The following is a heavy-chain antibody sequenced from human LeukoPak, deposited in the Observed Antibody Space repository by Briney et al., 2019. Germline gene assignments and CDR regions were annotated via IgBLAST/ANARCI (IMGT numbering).Heavy chain of an antibody. CDR3: ARERGDYGGTFDY. J-gene: IGHJ4*02. V-gene: IGHV1-2*02. CDR2: INPNSGGT. D-gene: IGHD4-23*01. CDR1: GYTFTGYY. Sequence: ASVKVSCKASGYTFTGYYMHWVRQAPGQGLEWMGWINPNSGGTNYAQKFQGRVTMTRDTSISTAYMELSRLRSDDTAVYYCARERGDYGGTFDYWGQGTLVTVSS.